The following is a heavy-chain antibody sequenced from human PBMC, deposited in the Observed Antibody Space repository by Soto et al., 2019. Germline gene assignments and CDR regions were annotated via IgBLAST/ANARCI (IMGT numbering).Heavy chain of an antibody. CDR2: VSHDGNNQ. V-gene: IGHV3-30-3*01. Sequence: QVQLVESGGGVVQPGRSLRLPCAVSGFTFRNYAMHWVRQAPGKGLEWVAIVSHDGNNQYYADSAKGRFTIFRDNSENTLYLQMNSLTTEDTAVFYCARDGATQMWRPWYFDLWGRGTLVTVSS. D-gene: IGHD2-21*01. CDR3: ARDGATQMWRPWYFDL. J-gene: IGHJ2*01. CDR1: GFTFRNYA.